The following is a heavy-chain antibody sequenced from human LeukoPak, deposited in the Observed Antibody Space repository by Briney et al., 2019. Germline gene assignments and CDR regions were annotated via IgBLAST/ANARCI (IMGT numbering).Heavy chain of an antibody. CDR3: ASYDYGDSAIDY. CDR2: IYYSGST. V-gene: IGHV4-30-4*01. J-gene: IGHJ4*02. Sequence: SETLSLTCTVSGGSISSGDYYWSWIRQPPGKGLEWIGYIYYSGSTYYNPSLKSRVTISVDTSKNQFSLKPSSVTAADTAVYYCASYDYGDSAIDYWGQGTLVTVSS. D-gene: IGHD4-17*01. CDR1: GGSISSGDYY.